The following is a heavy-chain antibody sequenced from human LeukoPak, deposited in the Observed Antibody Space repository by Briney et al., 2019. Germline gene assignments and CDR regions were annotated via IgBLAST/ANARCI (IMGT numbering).Heavy chain of an antibody. CDR2: ISAYNGNT. J-gene: IGHJ4*02. CDR1: GYTFTSYG. Sequence: ASVKVSCKASGYTFTSYGISWVRQAPGQGLEWMGWISAYNGNTNYAQKFQGWVSMTRDTSISTAYMELSRLRSDDTAVYYCARQSIAAAAHLDYWGQGTLVTVSS. D-gene: IGHD6-13*01. CDR3: ARQSIAAAAHLDY. V-gene: IGHV1-18*01.